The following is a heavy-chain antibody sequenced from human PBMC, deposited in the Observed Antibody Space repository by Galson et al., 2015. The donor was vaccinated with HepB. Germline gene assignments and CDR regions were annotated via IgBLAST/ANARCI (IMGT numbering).Heavy chain of an antibody. CDR1: GFTFDDYA. J-gene: IGHJ4*02. CDR3: AKGVRYYDSSGNSDY. CDR2: ISWNSGSI. D-gene: IGHD3-22*01. Sequence: SLRLSCAASGFTFDDYAMHWVRQAPGKGLEWVSGISWNSGSIGYADSVKGRFTISRDNAKNSLYLQMNSLRAEDTALYYCAKGVRYYDSSGNSDYWGQGTLVTVSS. V-gene: IGHV3-9*01.